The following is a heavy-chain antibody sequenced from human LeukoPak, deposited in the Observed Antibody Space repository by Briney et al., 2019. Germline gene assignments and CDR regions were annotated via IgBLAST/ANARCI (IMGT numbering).Heavy chain of an antibody. CDR3: AKDRKAVAGTSNHFDY. CDR1: GYTFTSYY. D-gene: IGHD6-19*01. CDR2: INPSGGST. J-gene: IGHJ4*02. V-gene: IGHV1-46*01. Sequence: ASVKVSCKASGYTFTSYYMHWVRQAPGQGLEWMGIINPSGGSTSYAQKFQGRVTMTRDTSTSTVYMELSSLRSEDTALYYCAKDRKAVAGTSNHFDYWGQGTLVIVSS.